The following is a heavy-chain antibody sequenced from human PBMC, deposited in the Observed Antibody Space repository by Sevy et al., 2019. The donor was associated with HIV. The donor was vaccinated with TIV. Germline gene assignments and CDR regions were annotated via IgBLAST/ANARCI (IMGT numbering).Heavy chain of an antibody. D-gene: IGHD4-4*01. Sequence: GGCLRLSCAGSGFTFRSYGIHWVRQSPGKGLEWVAFISFDGRNTYSADSVKGRFTVSRDNSNNEVYLQMNNLRTEDTAMYCSAKDILGDNSPWFFFDYWGQGTQVTVSS. V-gene: IGHV3-30*18. J-gene: IGHJ4*02. CDR2: ISFDGRNT. CDR1: GFTFRSYG. CDR3: AKDILGDNSPWFFFDY.